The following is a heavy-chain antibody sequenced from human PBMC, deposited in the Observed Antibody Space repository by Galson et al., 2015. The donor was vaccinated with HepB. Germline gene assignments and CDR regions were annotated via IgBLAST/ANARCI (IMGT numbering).Heavy chain of an antibody. Sequence: SLRLSCAASGFIFSGHAMHWVRQAPGKGLEWVAVISFDGSNQYYADSVKGRITISRDSSKNTVSLQMSGLRAEDTAVYYCARDAYSGNYLGNYYYYGMDVWGQGTTVTVSS. J-gene: IGHJ6*02. D-gene: IGHD4/OR15-4a*01. CDR3: ARDAYSGNYLGNYYYYGMDV. V-gene: IGHV3-30-3*01. CDR1: GFIFSGHA. CDR2: ISFDGSNQ.